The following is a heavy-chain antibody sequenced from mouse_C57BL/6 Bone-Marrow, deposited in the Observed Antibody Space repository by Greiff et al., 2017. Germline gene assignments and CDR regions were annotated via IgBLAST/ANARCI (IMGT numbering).Heavy chain of an antibody. CDR1: GYAFSSSW. CDR3: SGFNHYWYFDV. Sequence: QVQLQQSGPELVKPGASVKISCKASGYAFSSSWMNWVKQRPGKGLEWIGRIYPGDGDTNYNGKFKGKATLTADKSSSTAYMQLSSLTSEDSAVYFCSGFNHYWYFDVWGTGTTVTVSS. V-gene: IGHV1-82*01. CDR2: IYPGDGDT. J-gene: IGHJ1*03.